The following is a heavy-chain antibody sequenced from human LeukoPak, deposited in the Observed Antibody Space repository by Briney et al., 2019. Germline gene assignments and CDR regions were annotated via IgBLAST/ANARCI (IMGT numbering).Heavy chain of an antibody. CDR1: GYSFTSYW. Sequence: ASVKISCKGSGYSFTSYWIGWVRQMPGKGLEWMGIIYPGDSDTRYSPSFQGQVTISADKSISTAYLQWSSLKASDTAMYYCARQDYYDSSGYCDFDYWGQGTLVTVSS. D-gene: IGHD3-22*01. CDR2: IYPGDSDT. V-gene: IGHV5-51*01. J-gene: IGHJ4*02. CDR3: ARQDYYDSSGYCDFDY.